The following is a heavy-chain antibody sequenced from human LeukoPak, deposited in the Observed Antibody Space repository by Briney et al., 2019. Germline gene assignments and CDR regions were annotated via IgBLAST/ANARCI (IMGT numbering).Heavy chain of an antibody. V-gene: IGHV4-38-2*02. Sequence: SETLSLTFTVSGYSISSGYYWGWIRQPPGKGLEWIGSIYHSGSTYYKPSLKSRVTISVDTSKNQFSLKLSSVTAADTAVYYCARGGYYGSGNDFRFDPWGQGTLVTVSS. D-gene: IGHD3-10*01. J-gene: IGHJ5*02. CDR2: IYHSGST. CDR3: ARGGYYGSGNDFRFDP. CDR1: GYSISSGYY.